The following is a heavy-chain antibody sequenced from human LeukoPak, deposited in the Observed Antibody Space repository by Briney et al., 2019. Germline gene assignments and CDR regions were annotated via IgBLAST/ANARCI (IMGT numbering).Heavy chain of an antibody. D-gene: IGHD1-14*01. CDR3: LKPHDAFDI. J-gene: IGHJ3*02. V-gene: IGHV3-30*02. CDR2: IRSDGSNK. CDR1: GFTFSGSG. Sequence: GGSLRLSCAASGFTFSGSGMHWVRQPPGKGLEWVAFIRSDGSNKYYADPVKGRFTISRDNAKNSLYLQMNSLRAEDTAVYYCLKPHDAFDIWGQGTMVTVSS.